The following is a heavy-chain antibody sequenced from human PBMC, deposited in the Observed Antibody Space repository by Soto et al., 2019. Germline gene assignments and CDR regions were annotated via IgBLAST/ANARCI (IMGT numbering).Heavy chain of an antibody. CDR2: ISGGGGST. Sequence: GGSLRLSCAASGFTFSSYVISWVRQAPGKGLEWVSAISGGGGSTYSADSVKGRFTISRDNSKNTLSLQVSSLRPEDTAVYYCAKDRDSSGWFSGYYYGVDVWGQGTTVTVSS. V-gene: IGHV3-23*01. CDR1: GFTFSSYV. J-gene: IGHJ6*02. D-gene: IGHD6-19*01. CDR3: AKDRDSSGWFSGYYYGVDV.